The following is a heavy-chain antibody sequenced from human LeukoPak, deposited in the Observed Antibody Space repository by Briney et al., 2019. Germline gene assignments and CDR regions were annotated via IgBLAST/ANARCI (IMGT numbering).Heavy chain of an antibody. Sequence: PSGSLRLSSSASGFTFSSDAMHWVRQAPGRGLEYVSAISSNGGSTYYANSVKGRFTISRDNSKNTLYLQMGSLRAEDMAVYYCASLFPAASALGYWGQGTLVIVSS. J-gene: IGHJ4*02. CDR1: GFTFSSDA. CDR2: ISSNGGST. V-gene: IGHV3-64*01. CDR3: ASLFPAASALGY. D-gene: IGHD2-2*01.